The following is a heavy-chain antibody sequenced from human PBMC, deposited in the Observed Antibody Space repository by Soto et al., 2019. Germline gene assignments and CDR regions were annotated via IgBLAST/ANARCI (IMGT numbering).Heavy chain of an antibody. D-gene: IGHD3-10*01. Sequence: QVTLKESGPVLVKPTETLTLTCTVSGFSLSNARMGVSWIRQPPGKALEWLAHIFSNDEKSYSTSLKSRLTNSKDNSKIQVVLTMTNMDPVDTATYYCARMGDYYGSGSYIDYWGQGTLVTVSS. CDR3: ARMGDYYGSGSYIDY. CDR2: IFSNDEK. V-gene: IGHV2-26*01. J-gene: IGHJ4*02. CDR1: GFSLSNARMG.